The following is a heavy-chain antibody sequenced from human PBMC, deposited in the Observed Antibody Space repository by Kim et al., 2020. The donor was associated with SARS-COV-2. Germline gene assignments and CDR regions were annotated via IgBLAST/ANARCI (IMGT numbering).Heavy chain of an antibody. D-gene: IGHD1-7*01. Sequence: GGSLRLSCAASGFTFSSYSMNWVRQAPGKGLEWVSSISSSSSYIYYADSVKGRFTISRDNAKNSLYLQMNSLRAEDTAVYYCARDPFRGLELRRGMDVWGQGTTVTVSS. J-gene: IGHJ6*02. CDR3: ARDPFRGLELRRGMDV. CDR2: ISSSSSYI. V-gene: IGHV3-21*01. CDR1: GFTFSSYS.